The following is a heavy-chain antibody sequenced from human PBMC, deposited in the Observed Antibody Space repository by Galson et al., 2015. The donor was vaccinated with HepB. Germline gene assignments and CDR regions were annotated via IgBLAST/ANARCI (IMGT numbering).Heavy chain of an antibody. Sequence: SLRLSCAASGFTFSSYWMHWVRQAPGKGLVWVSRIKTDGSNTSYADSVKGRFTISRDNAKNTVYLEMNSLRTEDTSIYYCVRSSNFDTWGQGTLVTVSS. CDR3: VRSSNFDT. CDR1: GFTFSSYW. V-gene: IGHV3-74*01. D-gene: IGHD2-2*01. J-gene: IGHJ4*02. CDR2: IKTDGSNT.